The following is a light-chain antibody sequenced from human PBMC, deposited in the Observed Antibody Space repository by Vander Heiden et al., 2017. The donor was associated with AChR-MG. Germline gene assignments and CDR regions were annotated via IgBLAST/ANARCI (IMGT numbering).Light chain of an antibody. CDR2: SNN. Sequence: QSVLTQPPSASGTPGQRVTISCSGSSSTIGSNTVNWYQQPPGTTPKLLIYSNNQGPSGVPDRFSGSKSGTSASLAISELQSEDEADYYCAAWDGSLNGVVFGGGTKLTVL. CDR3: AAWDGSLNGVV. V-gene: IGLV1-44*01. CDR1: SSTIGSNT. J-gene: IGLJ2*01.